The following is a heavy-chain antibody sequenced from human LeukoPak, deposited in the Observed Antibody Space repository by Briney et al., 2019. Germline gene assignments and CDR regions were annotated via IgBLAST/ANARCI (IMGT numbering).Heavy chain of an antibody. D-gene: IGHD1-1*01. Sequence: NSSETLSLTCTVSGGSISSNNYYWACIRQPPGKGLECIGSIYYSGSPYYNPSLKSRVTISVDTSKNQFSLRLSSVTAADTAVYYCATWRTAKTGFDYWGQGTLVTVSS. V-gene: IGHV4-39*01. J-gene: IGHJ4*02. CDR2: IYYSGSP. CDR1: GGSISSNNYY. CDR3: ATWRTAKTGFDY.